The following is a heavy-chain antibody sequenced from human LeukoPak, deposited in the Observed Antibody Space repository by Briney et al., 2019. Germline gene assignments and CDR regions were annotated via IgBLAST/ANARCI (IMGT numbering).Heavy chain of an antibody. V-gene: IGHV1-69*13. Sequence: SVKVSCKASGGTFSSYAISWVRQAPGQGLEWMGGIIPIFGTANYAQEFQGRVTITADESTSTAYMELSSLRSEDTAVYYCARTPDYGGNSYYFDYWGQGTLVTVSS. D-gene: IGHD4-23*01. CDR3: ARTPDYGGNSYYFDY. CDR2: IIPIFGTA. J-gene: IGHJ4*02. CDR1: GGTFSSYA.